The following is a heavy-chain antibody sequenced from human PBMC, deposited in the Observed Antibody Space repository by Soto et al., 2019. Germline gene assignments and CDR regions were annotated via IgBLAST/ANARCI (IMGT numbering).Heavy chain of an antibody. J-gene: IGHJ6*01. CDR2: MSYSGST. V-gene: IGHV4-38-2*01. CDR1: GYSISTSYS. Sequence: QVQLQESGPGLVRPSETLSLTCAVSGYSISTSYSWAWIRQPPGKGLEWIGRMSYSGSTSYNPSLKGRGTISANTSKNQFSLKLTSVTAADTAVYYCARGCTTGTTSCGMDIWWHGTTVIVSS. CDR3: ARGCTTGTTSCGMDI. D-gene: IGHD1-1*01.